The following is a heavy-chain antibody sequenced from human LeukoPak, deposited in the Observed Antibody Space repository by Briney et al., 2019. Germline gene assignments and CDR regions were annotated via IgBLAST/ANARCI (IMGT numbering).Heavy chain of an antibody. Sequence: SVRVSCKPSGDTFSSYAISWVRQTPGQGLEWMGGIIPMLGTAIYGQKFEGRVKITAEEYRSTVYMELSSLRCEDTAVYYCALYGSGSYYQIDYWGQGTLVTVSS. J-gene: IGHJ4*02. CDR3: ALYGSGSYYQIDY. CDR2: IIPMLGTA. CDR1: GDTFSSYA. D-gene: IGHD3-10*01. V-gene: IGHV1-69*13.